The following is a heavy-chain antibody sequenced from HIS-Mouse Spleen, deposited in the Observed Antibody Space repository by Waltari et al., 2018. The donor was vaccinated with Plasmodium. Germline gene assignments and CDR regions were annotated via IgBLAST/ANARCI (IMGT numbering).Heavy chain of an antibody. Sequence: QVQLVESGGGLVKPGGSLRLSCAASGFTFSDYYMSWIRQAPGKGLEWVSYISSSGSTIYYADSVKGRFTISGDNAKSSRYLQRNSRRAEDTAVYYFARDLRAGIRGYFAFDIWGQGTMVTVSS. CDR3: ARDLRAGIRGYFAFDI. CDR2: ISSSGSTI. V-gene: IGHV3-11*01. J-gene: IGHJ3*02. CDR1: GFTFSDYY. D-gene: IGHD3-22*01.